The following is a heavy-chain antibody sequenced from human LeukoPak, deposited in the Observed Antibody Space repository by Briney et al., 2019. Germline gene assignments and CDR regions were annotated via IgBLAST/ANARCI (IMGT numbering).Heavy chain of an antibody. CDR1: GFTFSAYW. CDR3: ARGSPTGLKAFDI. J-gene: IGHJ3*02. V-gene: IGHV3-7*01. CDR2: INEGGNVK. Sequence: GGSLRLSCAASGFTFSAYWMTWVRQAPGKGLEWVANINEGGNVKFYVDSVKGRFTISRDNTKISLYLQMYSLRAEDTAVYNCARGSPTGLKAFDIWGQGTMVTVSS.